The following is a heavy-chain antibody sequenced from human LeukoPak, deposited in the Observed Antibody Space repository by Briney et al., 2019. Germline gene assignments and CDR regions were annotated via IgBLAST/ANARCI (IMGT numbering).Heavy chain of an antibody. Sequence: PGGSLRLSCVASEFTVNSNYMSWVRQAPGKGLEWVSLIYTVGSTYYADSVKGQFTISRDKSKNTLYIQMNSLRTEDTAVYFCTREDYSDYSFDYWGQGTLVTVSS. J-gene: IGHJ4*02. CDR2: IYTVGST. CDR3: TREDYSDYSFDY. D-gene: IGHD4-11*01. CDR1: EFTVNSNY. V-gene: IGHV3-53*01.